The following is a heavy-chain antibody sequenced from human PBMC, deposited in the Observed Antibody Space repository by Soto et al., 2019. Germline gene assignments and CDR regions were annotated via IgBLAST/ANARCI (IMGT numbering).Heavy chain of an antibody. CDR3: FRENYFSYHRMDV. J-gene: IGHJ6*02. CDR2: IRSKANSYAT. CDR1: GFAFSGST. V-gene: IGHV3-73*02. Sequence: QLVESGGGLVQPGGSLTLSCAGSGFAFSGSTIHWVRQASGKGLEWVGRIRSKANSYATAYAAAVKGRFIVSRDDSKTTSYLQMDSLKIEDTAMYYCFRENYFSYHRMDVWGQGTTVTVSS.